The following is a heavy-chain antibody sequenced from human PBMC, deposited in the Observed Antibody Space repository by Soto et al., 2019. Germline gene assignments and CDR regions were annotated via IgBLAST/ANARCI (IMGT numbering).Heavy chain of an antibody. D-gene: IGHD2-2*01. J-gene: IGHJ4*02. CDR3: ARARLDTPALDY. CDR1: GFTFSPYA. V-gene: IGHV3-30*09. Sequence: QVQLVESGGGVVQPGRSLRLSCAASGFTFSPYAMHWVRQAPGKGLEWVAVISYDGNNKNYADSVKGRLAISRDNSRNTLYLQMNSLRAEDTALYYCARARLDTPALDYWGQGTLVTVSS. CDR2: ISYDGNNK.